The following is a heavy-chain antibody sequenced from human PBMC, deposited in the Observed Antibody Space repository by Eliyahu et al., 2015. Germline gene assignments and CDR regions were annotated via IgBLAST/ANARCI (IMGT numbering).Heavy chain of an antibody. CDR2: ISSNGGST. V-gene: IGHV3-64*01. J-gene: IGHJ6*02. CDR3: ASSQDDYGDYDVGYYYGMDV. CDR1: GFTFSSXA. Sequence: EVQLVESGGGLVQPGGSLRLSCAASGFTFSSXAXXWVRQAPGKGLEYVSAISSNGGSTYYANSVKGRFTISRDNSKNTLYLQMGSLRAEDMAVYYCASSQDDYGDYDVGYYYGMDVWGQGTTVTVSS. D-gene: IGHD4-17*01.